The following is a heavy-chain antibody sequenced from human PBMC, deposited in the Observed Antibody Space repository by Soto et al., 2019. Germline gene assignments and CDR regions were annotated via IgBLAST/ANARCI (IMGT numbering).Heavy chain of an antibody. V-gene: IGHV3-9*01. CDR3: AKAGMVYAIDY. CDR1: GFTFDDYA. Sequence: GGSLRLSCAASGFTFDDYAMHWVRQAPGKGLEWVSGISWNSGSIGYADSVKGRFTISRDNAKNSLYLQMNSLRAEDTALYYCAKAGMVYAIDYWGQGTLVTVSS. CDR2: ISWNSGSI. J-gene: IGHJ4*02. D-gene: IGHD2-8*01.